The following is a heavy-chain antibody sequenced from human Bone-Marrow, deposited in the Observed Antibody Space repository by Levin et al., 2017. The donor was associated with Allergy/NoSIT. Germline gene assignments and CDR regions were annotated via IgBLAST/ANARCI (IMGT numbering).Heavy chain of an antibody. CDR2: IYADDTT. CDR3: ARIRGDYYDSRGISSRGHFDS. CDR1: GFTVSDDH. V-gene: IGHV3-66*01. J-gene: IGHJ4*02. Sequence: GESLKISCAASGFTVSDDHMSWVRQAPGDGLEWVSVIYADDTTYYADSVRGRFSISRDDSRNTLYVQMNALRAEDTAVYYCARIRGDYYDSRGISSRGHFDSWGQGTLVTVSS. D-gene: IGHD3-22*01.